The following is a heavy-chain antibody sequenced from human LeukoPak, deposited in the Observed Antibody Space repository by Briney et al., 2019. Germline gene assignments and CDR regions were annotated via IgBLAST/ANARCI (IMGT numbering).Heavy chain of an antibody. CDR3: TTVVYSGWYDNYYYYGMDV. D-gene: IGHD5-12*01. CDR2: IKSKTDGGTT. Sequence: PGGSLRLSCAASGFTFSNAWMSWVRQAPGKGLEWVGRIKSKTDGGTTDYAAPVKGRFTISRDDSKNTLYLQMNSLKTEDTAVYYCTTVVYSGWYDNYYYYGMDVWGQGTTVTVSS. J-gene: IGHJ6*02. V-gene: IGHV3-15*01. CDR1: GFTFSNAW.